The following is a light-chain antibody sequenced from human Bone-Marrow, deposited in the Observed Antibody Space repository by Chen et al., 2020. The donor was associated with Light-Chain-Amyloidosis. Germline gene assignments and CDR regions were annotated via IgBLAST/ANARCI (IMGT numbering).Light chain of an antibody. CDR3: QVWDSGSHHYV. J-gene: IGLJ1*01. CDR2: EVT. CDR1: SSDVGGYDI. V-gene: IGLV2-14*02. Sequence: QSALTQPASVTGSPGQSITISCTGTSSDVGGYDIVSWYRQHPGKAPKLLIFEVTKRPSGVSNRFSGSKSGNTATLTISRVEAGDEADYYCQVWDSGSHHYVFGTGTKVTVL.